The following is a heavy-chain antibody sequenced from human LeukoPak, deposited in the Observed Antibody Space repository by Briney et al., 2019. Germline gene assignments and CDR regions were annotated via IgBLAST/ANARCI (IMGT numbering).Heavy chain of an antibody. CDR2: ISAYNGNT. V-gene: IGHV1-18*01. Sequence: GASVKVPCKASGYTFTSYGISWVRQAPGQGLEWMGWISAYNGNTNYAQKLQGRVTMTTDTSTSTAYMELRSLRSDDTAVYYCARWGYYDSSGYSEGDYWGQGTLVTVSS. CDR1: GYTFTSYG. J-gene: IGHJ4*02. CDR3: ARWGYYDSSGYSEGDY. D-gene: IGHD3-22*01.